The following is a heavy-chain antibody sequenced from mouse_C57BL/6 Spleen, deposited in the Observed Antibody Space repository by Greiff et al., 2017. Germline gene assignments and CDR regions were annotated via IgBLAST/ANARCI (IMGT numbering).Heavy chain of an antibody. CDR3: ARRGYGRRHWYVDV. J-gene: IGHJ1*03. Sequence: DVKLVESGPVLVKPGASVKMSCTASGYTFTDYYMNWVKQSHGKSLEWIGVINPYNGGTSYNQKFKGKATLTVDKSSSTAYMELNSLTSEDSAVYYCARRGYGRRHWYVDVWGTGTTVTVSS. CDR2: INPYNGGT. D-gene: IGHD1-1*01. CDR1: GYTFTDYY. V-gene: IGHV1-19*01.